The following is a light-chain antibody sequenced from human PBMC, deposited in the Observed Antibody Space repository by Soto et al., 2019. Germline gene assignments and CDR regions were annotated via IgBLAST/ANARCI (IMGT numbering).Light chain of an antibody. CDR2: DAS. CDR3: QQYNSYSRT. Sequence: DIQMTQSPSTLSASVGDRVTITCRASQNIGRWLAWYQQKPGKAPKLLIYDASHLKSGVPSRFSGSGSGTEFTLTISSLQPDDFATYYCQQYNSYSRTFGQGTKVDIK. CDR1: QNIGRW. J-gene: IGKJ1*01. V-gene: IGKV1-5*01.